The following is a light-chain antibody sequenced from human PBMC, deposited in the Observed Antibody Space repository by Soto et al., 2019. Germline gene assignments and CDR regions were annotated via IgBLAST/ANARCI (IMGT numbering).Light chain of an antibody. V-gene: IGKV3-20*01. CDR1: QSVNNNY. Sequence: EIVLTQSPGTLSLSPGERAVLSCRASQSVNNNYLAWYQRKPGRAPRLLISGASSRATGIRDRFIGSGSGTDFTLTITRLEPEDFAVYFCQQYGSSPPTFGQGTKVEFK. CDR2: GAS. J-gene: IGKJ1*01. CDR3: QQYGSSPPT.